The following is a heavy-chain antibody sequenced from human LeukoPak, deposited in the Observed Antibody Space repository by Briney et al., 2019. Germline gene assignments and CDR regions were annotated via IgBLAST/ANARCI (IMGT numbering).Heavy chain of an antibody. J-gene: IGHJ4*02. D-gene: IGHD2-2*01. V-gene: IGHV3-23*01. CDR1: GFTFTNYA. Sequence: GGSLRLSCAPSGFTFTNYAMSWVRQAPGKGLEWVSSITGSGGSAYYADSVKGRFTISRDNSKDTLYLQMNSLRAEDTAIYFCAKDEAWRPAADWGQGTLVTVSS. CDR3: AKDEAWRPAAD. CDR2: ITGSGGSA.